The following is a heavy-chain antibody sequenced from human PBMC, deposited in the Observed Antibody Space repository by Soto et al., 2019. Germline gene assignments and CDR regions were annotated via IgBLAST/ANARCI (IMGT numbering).Heavy chain of an antibody. Sequence: SETLSLTCTVSGDTVSTVGFHWAWLRPAPGKGLERIGYIYNGGSAYYRTSLDSSMHMSLDATRNHYTHRLTSVTAAETAVYFCARAPVGLDTISYFDYWGQGKLVTVSS. CDR3: ARAPVGLDTISYFDY. CDR1: GDTVSTVGFH. J-gene: IGHJ4*02. CDR2: IYNGGSA. V-gene: IGHV4-30-4*01. D-gene: IGHD3-3*01.